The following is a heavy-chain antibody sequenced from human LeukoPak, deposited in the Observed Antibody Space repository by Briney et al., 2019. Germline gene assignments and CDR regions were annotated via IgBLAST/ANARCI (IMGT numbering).Heavy chain of an antibody. D-gene: IGHD2-15*01. CDR2: IYSGVST. CDR1: GFTVSSNY. V-gene: IGHV3-53*01. Sequence: PGGSLRLSCAASGFTVSSNYMSWVRQAPGKGLEWVSVIYSGVSTYYADSVKGRFTISRDNSKNTLYLQMNSLRAEDTAVYYCARAGLYCSGGSCYHFDYWGQGTLVTVSS. CDR3: ARAGLYCSGGSCYHFDY. J-gene: IGHJ4*02.